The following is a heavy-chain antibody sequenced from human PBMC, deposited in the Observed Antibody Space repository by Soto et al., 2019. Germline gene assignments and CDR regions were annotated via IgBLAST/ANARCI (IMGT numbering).Heavy chain of an antibody. CDR3: AKDKDWSGVYGMDV. J-gene: IGHJ6*02. V-gene: IGHV3-23*01. CDR2: INGGSTT. CDR1: GFTFSSYA. D-gene: IGHD3-3*01. Sequence: SLRLSCAASGFTFSSYAMSWVRQAPGKGLEWVTAINGGSTTYYADSVKGRFTVSRDNSKNTLYLQMNSLRAEDTAVYYCAKDKDWSGVYGMDVWGQGTTVTV.